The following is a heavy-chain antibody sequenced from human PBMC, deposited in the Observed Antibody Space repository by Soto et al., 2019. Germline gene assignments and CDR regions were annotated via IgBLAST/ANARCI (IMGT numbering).Heavy chain of an antibody. J-gene: IGHJ5*02. Sequence: SETLSLTCTVSGGSLSSGLYYWTWIRQPPGKGLEWIGYMSHIGGSKYNPSLNSRASISLDTSHRQFSLRLTSVTAADTAVYFCASETVAGDTRCDPWGHVTLITVSS. CDR3: ASETVAGDTRCDP. V-gene: IGHV4-61*01. CDR1: GGSLSSGLYY. D-gene: IGHD1-26*01. CDR2: MSHIGGS.